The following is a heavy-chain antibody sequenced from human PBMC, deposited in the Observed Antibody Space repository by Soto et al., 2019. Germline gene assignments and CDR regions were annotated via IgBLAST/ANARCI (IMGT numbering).Heavy chain of an antibody. J-gene: IGHJ3*02. CDR3: SRGWSGAYDT. V-gene: IGHV3-7*01. Sequence: EVQLEESGGGLVQPGGSLRLSCVGSGFSFSSFFMGWVRQAPGKGLEWVADMNPDGSDKGYVDSAKGRFTISRDIARNSLYLQMNSLRVEDTAMYYCSRGWSGAYDTWGRGTEVTVSS. CDR2: MNPDGSDK. CDR1: GFSFSSFF. D-gene: IGHD3-10*02.